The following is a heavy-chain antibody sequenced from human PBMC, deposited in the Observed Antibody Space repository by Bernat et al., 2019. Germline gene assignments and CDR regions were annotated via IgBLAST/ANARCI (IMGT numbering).Heavy chain of an antibody. D-gene: IGHD3-10*01. Sequence: QVQLQESGPGLVKPSQTLSLTCPVTGGSISSSGYYWTWIRQHPGKGLEWIGFIYYSGSTYYNPSLKSRVSISVDTSKNQFSLKLSSVTAADTAVYYCARVATMVRGVVDYWGQGTLVTVSS. CDR3: ARVATMVRGVVDY. J-gene: IGHJ4*02. CDR2: IYYSGST. V-gene: IGHV4-31*03. CDR1: GGSISSSGYY.